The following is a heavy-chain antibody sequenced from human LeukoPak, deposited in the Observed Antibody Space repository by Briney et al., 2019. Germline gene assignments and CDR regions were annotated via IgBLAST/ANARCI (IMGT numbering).Heavy chain of an antibody. CDR1: GFTFSDYY. Sequence: GGSLRLSGAASGFTFSDYYMSWIRQAPGKGLEWVSYISSSSSTIYYADSVKGRFTISRDSSKNTLYLQMNSLRTEDTAVYYCAKDWYDFWSGYPHPHFDYWGQGTLVTVSS. CDR3: AKDWYDFWSGYPHPHFDY. CDR2: ISSSSSTI. J-gene: IGHJ4*02. D-gene: IGHD3-3*01. V-gene: IGHV3-11*04.